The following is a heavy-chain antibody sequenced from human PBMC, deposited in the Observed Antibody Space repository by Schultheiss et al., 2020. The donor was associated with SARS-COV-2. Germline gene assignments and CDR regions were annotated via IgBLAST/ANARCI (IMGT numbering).Heavy chain of an antibody. CDR2: IWYDGSNK. Sequence: GGSLRLSCAASGFTFSSYGMHWVRQAPGKGLEWVAVIWYDGSNKYYADSVKGRFTISRDNSKNTLYLQMNSLRAEDTAVYYCARADADSGYDLGDSRPDYWGQRTLVTVSS. CDR1: GFTFSSYG. D-gene: IGHD5-12*01. CDR3: ARADADSGYDLGDSRPDY. J-gene: IGHJ4*02. V-gene: IGHV3-33*01.